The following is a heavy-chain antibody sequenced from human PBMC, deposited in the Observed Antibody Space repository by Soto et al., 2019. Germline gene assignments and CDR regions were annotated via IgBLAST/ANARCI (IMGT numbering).Heavy chain of an antibody. CDR3: TRRGGFPFALDT. V-gene: IGHV4-59*08. CDR2: IADTGST. J-gene: IGHJ3*02. CDR1: GGSISHYY. D-gene: IGHD1-26*01. Sequence: QVQLQESGPGLVKPSETLSLTCAVSGGSISHYYWSWIRQPPGKGLEWIGYIADTGSTNDNASLRSRVTLSVDTSTNQFSLELRSVTAADTAVYYCTRRGGFPFALDTWGQGTMVTVSS.